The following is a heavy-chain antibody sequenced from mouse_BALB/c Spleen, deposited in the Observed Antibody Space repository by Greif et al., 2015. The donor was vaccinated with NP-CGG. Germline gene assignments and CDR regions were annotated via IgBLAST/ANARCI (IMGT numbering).Heavy chain of an antibody. V-gene: IGHV4-1*02. D-gene: IGHD2-4*01. CDR2: INPDSSTI. CDR3: ARQGYDYDAWFAY. CDR1: GFDFSRYW. Sequence: EVQVVESGGGLVQPGGSLKLSCAASGFDFSRYWMSWVRQAPGKGLEWIGEINPDSSTINYTPSLKDKFIISRDNAKNTLYLQMSKVRSEDTALYYCARQGYDYDAWFAYWGQGTLVTVSA. J-gene: IGHJ3*01.